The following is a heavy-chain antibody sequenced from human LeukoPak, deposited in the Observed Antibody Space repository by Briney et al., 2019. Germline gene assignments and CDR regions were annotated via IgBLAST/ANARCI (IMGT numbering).Heavy chain of an antibody. Sequence: GGSLRLSCAASGFTFSSSAMSWVRQAPGKGLEWVSITYSGDTTYYADSVKGRFIISRDDSKNTLSLQMNDLRVEDTAVYYCARERPDSRNLDYWGRGALVTVSS. V-gene: IGHV3-66*01. D-gene: IGHD1-14*01. CDR3: ARERPDSRNLDY. CDR1: GFTFSSSA. J-gene: IGHJ4*02. CDR2: TYSGDTT.